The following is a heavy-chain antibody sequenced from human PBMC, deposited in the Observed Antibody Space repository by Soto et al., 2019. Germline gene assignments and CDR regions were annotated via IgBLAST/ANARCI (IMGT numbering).Heavy chain of an antibody. CDR2: IYYSGST. J-gene: IGHJ4*02. Sequence: QVQLQESGPGLVKPSQTLSLTCTVSGGSISSGGYSWSWIRQHPGKGLEWIGYIYYSGSTYYNPSLKSRVTIPVDTSKNQFSLKLISVTAADTAVYYCARSPEATVTAFDYWGQGTLVTVSS. D-gene: IGHD4-17*01. CDR3: ARSPEATVTAFDY. CDR1: GGSISSGGYS. V-gene: IGHV4-31*03.